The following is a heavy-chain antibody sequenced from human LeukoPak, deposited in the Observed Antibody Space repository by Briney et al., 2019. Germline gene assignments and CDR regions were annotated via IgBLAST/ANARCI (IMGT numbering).Heavy chain of an antibody. V-gene: IGHV4-39*01. Sequence: PSETLSLTCTVSGGSVSCTTYYWGWIRQPPGKGLEWIGSIYYSGSTYYNPSLKSRVTISVDTSKNQFSLKLSSVPAADTAVYYCARHPPYGSRNWGSNYFDYWGQGTLVTVSS. D-gene: IGHD3-10*01. CDR3: ARHPPYGSRNWGSNYFDY. CDR2: IYYSGST. CDR1: GGSVSCTTYY. J-gene: IGHJ4*02.